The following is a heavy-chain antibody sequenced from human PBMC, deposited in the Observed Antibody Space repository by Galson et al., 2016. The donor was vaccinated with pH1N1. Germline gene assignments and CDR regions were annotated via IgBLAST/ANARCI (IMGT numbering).Heavy chain of an antibody. CDR2: IIPIYGTP. CDR1: GGSFAKYA. V-gene: IGHV1-69*13. J-gene: IGHJ6*02. CDR3: ARPGRTETKKEGVAWGHGLDV. D-gene: IGHD1-1*01. Sequence: SVKVSCKASGGSFAKYAVSWVRQAPGQGLEWMGRIIPIYGTPNYAQKFQDSLTITADESTTTGHMELNSLIAADTAIYYCARPGRTETKKEGVAWGHGLDVWGQGPTVTVSS.